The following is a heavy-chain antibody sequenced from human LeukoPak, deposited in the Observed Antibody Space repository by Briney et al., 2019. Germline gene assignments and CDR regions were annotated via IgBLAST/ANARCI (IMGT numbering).Heavy chain of an antibody. CDR1: GYTFTTYY. D-gene: IGHD6-13*01. CDR2: INPTGGST. CDR3: ALYSSTWY. V-gene: IGHV1-46*01. J-gene: IGHJ4*02. Sequence: ASVKVSCKASGYTFTTYYIHSVRQAPGQGLEWMGIINPTGGSTTYAQKFQGRVTMTRDTSTSTVFMEVNSLRSEDTAVYYCALYSSTWYWGQGTLVTVSS.